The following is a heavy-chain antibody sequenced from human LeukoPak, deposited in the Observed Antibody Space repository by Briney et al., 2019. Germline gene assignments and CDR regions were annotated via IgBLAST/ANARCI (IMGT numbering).Heavy chain of an antibody. CDR1: GFTFDDYA. Sequence: GRSPRLSYAASGFTFDDYAMHWVRQAPGKGLEWVSGISWNSGSIGYADSVKGRFTISRDNAKNSLYLQMNSLRAEDTALYYCAKASLHTAMASFDYWGQGTLVTVSS. J-gene: IGHJ4*02. CDR3: AKASLHTAMASFDY. CDR2: ISWNSGSI. V-gene: IGHV3-9*01. D-gene: IGHD5-18*01.